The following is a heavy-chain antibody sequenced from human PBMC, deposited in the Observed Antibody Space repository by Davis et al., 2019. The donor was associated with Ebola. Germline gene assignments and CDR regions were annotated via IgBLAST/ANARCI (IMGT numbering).Heavy chain of an antibody. J-gene: IGHJ4*02. CDR3: AKDHWATFDY. Sequence: GESLKISCAASGFTFSSSAMSWVRHAPGKGLEWVSAISGSGVSTYYADSAKGRFTISRDNSKNTLYLQMNSLRAEDTAVYYCAKDHWATFDYWGQGTLVTVSS. CDR2: ISGSGVST. CDR1: GFTFSSSA. D-gene: IGHD1-26*01. V-gene: IGHV3-23*01.